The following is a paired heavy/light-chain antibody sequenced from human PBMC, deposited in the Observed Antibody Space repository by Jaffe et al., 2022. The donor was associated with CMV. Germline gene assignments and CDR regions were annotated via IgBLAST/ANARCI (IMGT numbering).Heavy chain of an antibody. CDR3: ATDRGYDTFDY. J-gene: IGHJ4*02. V-gene: IGHV3-7*01. Sequence: EVQLVESGGGLVQPGGSLRLSCTASGFTFSTYWMTWVRQAPGKGLEWVANIKKDGTAENYVASVKGRFTISRDNAKNSVYLQMNSLRADDTAVYYCATDRGYDTFDYWGQGTLVTVSA. D-gene: IGHD5-12*01. CDR2: IKKDGTAE. CDR1: GFTFSTYW.
Light chain of an antibody. V-gene: IGLV2-14*03. CDR1: SRDVGNNNY. CDR3: SSIRV. Sequence: QSALTQPASVSGSPGQSITISCTGTSRDVGNNNYVSWYQQHPGKAPRLMIYDVSNRPSGVSNRFSGSKSDNTASLTISGLQAEDEADYYCSSIRVFGGGTKLTVL. J-gene: IGLJ3*02. CDR2: DVS.